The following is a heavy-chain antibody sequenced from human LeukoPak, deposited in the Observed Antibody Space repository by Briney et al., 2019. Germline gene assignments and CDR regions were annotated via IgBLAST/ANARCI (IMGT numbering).Heavy chain of an antibody. J-gene: IGHJ4*03. V-gene: IGHV4-34*01. D-gene: IGHD1-1*01. CDR1: GGSFSGYY. CDR3: ARGPAISETGYFDY. CDR2: INHSGST. Sequence: SETLSLTCAVYGGSFSGYYWSWIRQPPGKGLEWIGEINHSGSTNYNPSLKSRVTISVDTSKNQFSLKLSSVTAADTAVYYCARGPAISETGYFDYWGQGTLVTVSS.